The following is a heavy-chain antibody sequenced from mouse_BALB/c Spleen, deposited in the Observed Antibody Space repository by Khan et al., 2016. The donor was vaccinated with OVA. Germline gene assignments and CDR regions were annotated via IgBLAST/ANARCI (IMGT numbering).Heavy chain of an antibody. V-gene: IGHV1-9*01. J-gene: IGHJ3*01. CDR3: TRGFRD. D-gene: IGHD3-2*02. CDR1: GYTFSNYW. Sequence: VQLQESGAELMKPGASVKLSCKATGYTFSNYWIEWVKQRPGHGLEWIGEILPGGANTNYNEKFKGKATFTADSSSNTAYMQLSSLTSGDSAVYYCTRGFRDWGQGTLVTVSA. CDR2: ILPGGANT.